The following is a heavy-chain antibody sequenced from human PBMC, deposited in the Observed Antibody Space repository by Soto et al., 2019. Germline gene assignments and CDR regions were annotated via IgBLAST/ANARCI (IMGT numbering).Heavy chain of an antibody. D-gene: IGHD3-22*01. Sequence: ASVKVSCKASGYTFTGYYMHWVRQAPGQGLEWVGWINPNSGGTNYAQKFQGRVTMTRDTSISTAYMELSRLRSDDTAVYYCARDRGNYYDSSGYYYKLNAFDIWGQGTMVTVSS. CDR3: ARDRGNYYDSSGYYYKLNAFDI. J-gene: IGHJ3*02. V-gene: IGHV1-2*02. CDR2: INPNSGGT. CDR1: GYTFTGYY.